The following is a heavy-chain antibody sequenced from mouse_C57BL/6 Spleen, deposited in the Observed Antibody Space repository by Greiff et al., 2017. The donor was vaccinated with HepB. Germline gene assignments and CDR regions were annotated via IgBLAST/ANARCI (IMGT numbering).Heavy chain of an antibody. V-gene: IGHV1-77*01. D-gene: IGHD2-4*01. J-gene: IGHJ3*01. CDR1: GYTFTDYY. CDR2: IGPGSGST. CDR3: AYDYDMDFAY. Sequence: QVQLKESGAELVKPGASVKISCKASGYTFTDYYINWVKQRPGQGLEWMGKIGPGSGSTYYNEKFKGKATLTADKSSSTAYMQLSSLTSEDSAVYFCAYDYDMDFAYWGQGTLVTVSA.